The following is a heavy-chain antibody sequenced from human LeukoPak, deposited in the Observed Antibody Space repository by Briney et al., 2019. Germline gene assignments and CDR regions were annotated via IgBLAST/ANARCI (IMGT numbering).Heavy chain of an antibody. V-gene: IGHV3-23*01. J-gene: IGHJ6*03. Sequence: GSLRLSCAASGFTFTTYGMNWVRPAPGKGLEWVSGISGSGSNTYYADFVKGRLTTSRDNSKKTLYLQMNSLTAEDTAVYYCAKNGEPHYYMDVWGKGTTVTVSS. CDR1: GFTFTTYG. CDR2: ISGSGSNT. D-gene: IGHD1-14*01. CDR3: AKNGEPHYYMDV.